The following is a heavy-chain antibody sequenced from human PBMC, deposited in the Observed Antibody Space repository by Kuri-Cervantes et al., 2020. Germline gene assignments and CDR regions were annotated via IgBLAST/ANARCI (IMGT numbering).Heavy chain of an antibody. CDR2: INPNSGGT. Sequence: ASVKVSCKASGYTFTSYYMHWVRQAPGQGLEWMGWINPNSGGTNYAQKFQGWVTMTRDTSISTAYMELSRLRSDDTAVYYCARGTTYSSSYLYYFDYWGQGTLVTVSS. D-gene: IGHD6-6*01. J-gene: IGHJ4*02. CDR1: GYTFTSYY. V-gene: IGHV1-2*04. CDR3: ARGTTYSSSYLYYFDY.